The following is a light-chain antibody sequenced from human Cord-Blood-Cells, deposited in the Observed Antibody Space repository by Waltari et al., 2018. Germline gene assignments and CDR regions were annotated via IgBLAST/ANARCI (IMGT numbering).Light chain of an antibody. V-gene: IGKV1-5*03. J-gene: IGKJ2*01. Sequence: DIQLPPSPSALSASVGGIVNITCRASQSISSWLAWYQQKPGKAPKLLIYKASSLESGVPSRFSGSGSGTEFTLTISSLQPDDFATYYCQQYNSYSTFGQGTKLEIK. CDR2: KAS. CDR1: QSISSW. CDR3: QQYNSYST.